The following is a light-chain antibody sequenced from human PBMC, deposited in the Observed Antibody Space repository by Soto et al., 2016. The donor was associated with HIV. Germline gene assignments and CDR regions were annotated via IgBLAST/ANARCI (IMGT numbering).Light chain of an antibody. CDR1: SVTSYY. V-gene: IGLV3-19*01. J-gene: IGLJ2*01. CDR2: GKN. CDR3: NSRDNDRVL. Sequence: SSELIQDPVVSVALGQTVKITCQGDSVTSYYVSWYQQKPGQAPRLVIYGKNNRPSGIPDRFSGSSSGNTASLTITGAQAEDEADYYCNSRDNDRVLFGGGPKLTVL.